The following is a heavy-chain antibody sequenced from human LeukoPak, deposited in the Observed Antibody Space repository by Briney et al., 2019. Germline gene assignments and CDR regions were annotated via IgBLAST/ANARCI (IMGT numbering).Heavy chain of an antibody. V-gene: IGHV3-7*01. CDR1: GFTFSSYW. D-gene: IGHD6-13*01. J-gene: IGHJ6*02. CDR3: ARGYFSSSGRGMDV. Sequence: GGSLRLSCAASGFTFSSYWMSRVRQAPGKGLEWVANIKQDGSEKYYVDSVKGRFTMSRDNANNSLYLQMNSLRGEDTGVYYCARGYFSSSGRGMDVWGQGTTVTVSS. CDR2: IKQDGSEK.